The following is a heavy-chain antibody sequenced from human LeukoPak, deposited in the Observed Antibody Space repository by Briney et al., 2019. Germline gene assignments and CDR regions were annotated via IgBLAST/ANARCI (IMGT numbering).Heavy chain of an antibody. CDR1: GFTFSSYA. J-gene: IGHJ4*02. CDR2: IKQDGSEK. D-gene: IGHD3-22*01. Sequence: GGSLRLSCAASGFTFSSYAMSWVRQAPGKGLEWVANIKQDGSEKYYVDSVKGRFTISRDNAKNSLYLQMNSLRAEDTAVYYCARTNYYDSSGYSNFDYWGQGTLVTVSS. V-gene: IGHV3-7*01. CDR3: ARTNYYDSSGYSNFDY.